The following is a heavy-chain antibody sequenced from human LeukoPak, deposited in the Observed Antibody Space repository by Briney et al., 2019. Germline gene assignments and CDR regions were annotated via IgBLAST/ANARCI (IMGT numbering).Heavy chain of an antibody. J-gene: IGHJ4*02. V-gene: IGHV4-59*08. Sequence: PSETLSLTCTVSGGSISSYYWSWIRQPPGKGLEWIGYIHYSGSTNYNPSLKSRVTISVDTSKNQSSLKLSSVTAADTAVYYCAESSSGWLRVWGQGTLVTVSS. D-gene: IGHD6-19*01. CDR2: IHYSGST. CDR1: GGSISSYY. CDR3: AESSSGWLRV.